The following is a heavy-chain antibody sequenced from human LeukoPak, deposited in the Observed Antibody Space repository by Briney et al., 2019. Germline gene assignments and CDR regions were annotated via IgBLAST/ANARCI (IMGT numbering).Heavy chain of an antibody. D-gene: IGHD6-19*01. Sequence: PGRSLRLSCAASGFTFSSYGMHWVRQAPGKGLEWVSVIYSGGSTYYADSVKGRFTISRDNSKNTLYLQMNTLRAEDTAVYYCARRYSSGWWIDYWGQGTLVTVSS. V-gene: IGHV3-NL1*01. CDR3: ARRYSSGWWIDY. CDR2: IYSGGST. CDR1: GFTFSSYG. J-gene: IGHJ4*02.